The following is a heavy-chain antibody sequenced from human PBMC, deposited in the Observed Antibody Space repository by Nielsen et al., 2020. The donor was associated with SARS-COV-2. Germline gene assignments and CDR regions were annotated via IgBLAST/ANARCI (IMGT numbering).Heavy chain of an antibody. D-gene: IGHD5-24*01. CDR1: GFTFSTYT. CDR2: ISSIFSYI. V-gene: IGHV3-21*01. CDR3: ARAKGEGYNLYAFDI. Sequence: GESLKISCAASGFTFSTYTMNWVRQAPGKGLEWVSSISSIFSYIYTADSVKGRFTISRDNAKNSLYLQMTSLRAEDTAVYYCARAKGEGYNLYAFDIWGQGTMVTVSS. J-gene: IGHJ3*02.